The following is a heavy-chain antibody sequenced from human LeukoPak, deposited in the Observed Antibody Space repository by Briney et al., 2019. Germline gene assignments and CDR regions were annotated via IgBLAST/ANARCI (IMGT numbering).Heavy chain of an antibody. Sequence: PSETRSLTCAVYGGSFSANYWSWIRQPPGKVLEWHGAINHSGRTNYNPSLKSRGNISVDTSKNQFSLQLSSVTAADTAVYYCARGLVPAAYGGFDPWGQGTLVTVAS. D-gene: IGHD2-2*01. CDR1: GGSFSANY. J-gene: IGHJ5*02. V-gene: IGHV4-34*01. CDR2: INHSGRT. CDR3: ARGLVPAAYGGFDP.